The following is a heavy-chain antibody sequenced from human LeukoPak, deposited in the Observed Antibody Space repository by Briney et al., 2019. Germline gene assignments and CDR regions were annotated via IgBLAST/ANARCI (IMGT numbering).Heavy chain of an antibody. J-gene: IGHJ3*02. D-gene: IGHD5-18*01. CDR3: AGDSGYSYGFQPFDI. V-gene: IGHV3-7*01. Sequence: PGGSLRLSCAASGFTFSSYWMSWVRQAPGKGLEWVANIKQDGSEKYYVDSVKGRFTISRDNAKNSLYLQMNSLRAEDTAVYYCAGDSGYSYGFQPFDIWGQGTMVTVSS. CDR2: IKQDGSEK. CDR1: GFTFSSYW.